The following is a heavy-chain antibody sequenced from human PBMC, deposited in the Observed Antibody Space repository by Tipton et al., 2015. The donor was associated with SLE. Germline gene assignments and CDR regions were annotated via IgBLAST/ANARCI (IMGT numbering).Heavy chain of an antibody. J-gene: IGHJ6*03. V-gene: IGHV3-48*03. CDR2: ISSSGSTI. Sequence: SLRLSCAASGFTFSSYEMNWVRQAPGKGLEWVSYISSSGSTIYYADSVKGRFTISRDNAKNSLYLQMNSLRAEDTAVYYCASLGIGSSWSYYYYYYMDVWGKGTTVTVFS. CDR3: ASLGIGSSWSYYYYYYMDV. CDR1: GFTFSSYE. D-gene: IGHD6-13*01.